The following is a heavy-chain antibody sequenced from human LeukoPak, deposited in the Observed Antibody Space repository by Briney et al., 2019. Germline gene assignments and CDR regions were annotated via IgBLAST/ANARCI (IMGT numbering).Heavy chain of an antibody. D-gene: IGHD3-3*01. CDR3: ARGSFWSGYYPYFDY. CDR2: IYTSGST. V-gene: IGHV4-4*07. CDR1: GGSISSYY. J-gene: IGHJ4*02. Sequence: SETLSLTCTASGGSISSYYWSWIRQPAGKGLEWIGRIYTSGSTNYNPSLKSRVTMSVDTSKNQFSLKLSSVTAADTAVYYCARGSFWSGYYPYFDYWGQGTLVTVSS.